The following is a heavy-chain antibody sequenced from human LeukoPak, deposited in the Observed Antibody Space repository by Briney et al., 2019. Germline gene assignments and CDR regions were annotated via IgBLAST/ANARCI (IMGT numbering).Heavy chain of an antibody. CDR1: GFTVSGNY. CDR3: AKGRQLWLLGYFDY. Sequence: GGSLRLSCDASGFTVSGNYMSWVRQAPGRGLEWVSGIYSGGDIAYADSVKGRFTISRDNSKNTLYLQMNSLRAEDTAVYYCAKGRQLWLLGYFDYWGQGTLVTVSS. V-gene: IGHV3-53*01. D-gene: IGHD5-18*01. J-gene: IGHJ4*02. CDR2: IYSGGDI.